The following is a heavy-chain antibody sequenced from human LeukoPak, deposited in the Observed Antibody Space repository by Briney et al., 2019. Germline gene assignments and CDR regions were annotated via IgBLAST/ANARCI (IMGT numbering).Heavy chain of an antibody. Sequence: SETLSLTCTVSDGSINGYYWSWIRQSPGKGLESLGYIYYTGSTNYNPSLKSRVTMSVDTSRNQFFLRLSSVTAADTAVYYCARGLGELFGYYYYYYMDVWGKGTTVTVSS. CDR2: IYYTGST. CDR3: ARGLGELFGYYYYYYMDV. CDR1: DGSINGYY. J-gene: IGHJ6*03. D-gene: IGHD3-10*01. V-gene: IGHV4-59*01.